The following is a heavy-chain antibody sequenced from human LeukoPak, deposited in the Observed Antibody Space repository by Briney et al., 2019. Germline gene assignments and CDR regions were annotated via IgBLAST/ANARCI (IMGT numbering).Heavy chain of an antibody. CDR3: ARDLRKYYFDY. J-gene: IGHJ4*02. D-gene: IGHD1-14*01. V-gene: IGHV3-30-3*01. CDR1: GFTFSSYA. CDR2: ISYDGSNK. Sequence: GGSLRLSCAASGFTFSSYAMHWVRQAPGKGLEWVAVISYDGSNKYYADSVKGRFTISRDNSKNTLYLQMNSLGAEDTAVYYCARDLRKYYFDYWGQGTLVTVSS.